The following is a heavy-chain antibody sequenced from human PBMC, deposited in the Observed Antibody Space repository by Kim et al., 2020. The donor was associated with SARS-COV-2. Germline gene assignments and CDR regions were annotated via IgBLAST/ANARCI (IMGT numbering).Heavy chain of an antibody. CDR3: SSEFYYYDSSGYYYDNAFD. J-gene: IGHJ3*01. V-gene: IGHV1-69*13. Sequence: SVKVSCKASGGTFSSYAINWVRQAPGQGLEWMGGIIPIFGTANYAQKFQGRVTITADESTSTAYMELSSLRSQDTAVYYCSSEFYYYDSSGYYYDNAFD. CDR1: GGTFSSYA. CDR2: IIPIFGTA. D-gene: IGHD3-22*01.